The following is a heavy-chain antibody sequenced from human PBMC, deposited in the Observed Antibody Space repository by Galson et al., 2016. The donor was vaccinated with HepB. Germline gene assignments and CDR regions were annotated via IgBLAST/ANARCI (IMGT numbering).Heavy chain of an antibody. Sequence: SLRLSCAASGFTFSAHAMHWVRQAPGKGLEWVAIIAYDGSNEYYANSVKGRFTISRDNSKNTLYLQMNSLRSEDTAVYYCARDCRSTIYHYYGMDVWGQGTLVTVSS. CDR1: GFTFSAHA. CDR3: ARDCRSTIYHYYGMDV. CDR2: IAYDGSNE. V-gene: IGHV3-30-3*01. J-gene: IGHJ6*02. D-gene: IGHD2-2*01.